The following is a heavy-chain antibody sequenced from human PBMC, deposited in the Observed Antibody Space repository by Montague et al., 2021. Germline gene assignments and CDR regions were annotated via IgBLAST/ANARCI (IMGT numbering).Heavy chain of an antibody. J-gene: IGHJ6*02. D-gene: IGHD3-10*01. Sequence: SETLSLTCGVYGGPFSGYFWTWIRQPLGKGLEWVGEINHSGDANYNPSLESRVTMTVDTSKRQFSLRLTSLTAADTAIYYCARDTWFRENLSSLYYYGIDVWGQGTTVTVSS. CDR2: INHSGDA. V-gene: IGHV4-34*01. CDR3: ARDTWFRENLSSLYYYGIDV. CDR1: GGPFSGYF.